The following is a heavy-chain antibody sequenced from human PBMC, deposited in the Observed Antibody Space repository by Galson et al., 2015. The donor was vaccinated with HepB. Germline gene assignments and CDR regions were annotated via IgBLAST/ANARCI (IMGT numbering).Heavy chain of an antibody. D-gene: IGHD6-19*01. V-gene: IGHV4-4*02. Sequence: SETLSLTCAVSGGSISSSNWWSWVRQPPGKGLEWIGEIYHSGSTNYNPSLKSRVTISVDKSKNQFSLKLSSVTAADTAVYYCARVPIAVADSYYGMDVWGQGTTVTVSS. CDR3: ARVPIAVADSYYGMDV. CDR2: IYHSGST. CDR1: GGSISSSNW. J-gene: IGHJ6*02.